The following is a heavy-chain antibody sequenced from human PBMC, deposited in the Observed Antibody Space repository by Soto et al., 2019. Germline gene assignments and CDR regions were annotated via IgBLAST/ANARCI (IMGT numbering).Heavy chain of an antibody. J-gene: IGHJ4*02. D-gene: IGHD6-19*01. CDR2: IYYSGST. CDR1: GGSISSSSYY. Sequence: SETLSLTCTVSGGSISSSSYYWGWIRQPPGKGLEWIGSIYYSGSTYYNPSLKSRVTISVDTSKNQFSLKLSSVTAADTAVYYCARVSPVAGDFDYWGQGTLVTVSS. CDR3: ARVSPVAGDFDY. V-gene: IGHV4-39*01.